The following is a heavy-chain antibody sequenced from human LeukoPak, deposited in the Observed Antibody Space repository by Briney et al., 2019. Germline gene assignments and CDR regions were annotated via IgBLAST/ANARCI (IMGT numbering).Heavy chain of an antibody. CDR2: INHTGST. Sequence: TASETLSLTCAVYGGSFSGYYWSWIRQPPGKGLEWIGEINHTGSTNYNPSLKSRVTISVDTSKDQFSLKLSSVTAADTAVYYCARGRVLRSYRTWRGDFFDYWGQGTLVTVSS. V-gene: IGHV4-34*01. J-gene: IGHJ4*02. D-gene: IGHD3-3*01. CDR1: GGSFSGYY. CDR3: ARGRVLRSYRTWRGDFFDY.